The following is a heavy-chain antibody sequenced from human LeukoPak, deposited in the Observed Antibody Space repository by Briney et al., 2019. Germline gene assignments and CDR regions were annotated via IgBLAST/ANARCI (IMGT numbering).Heavy chain of an antibody. CDR2: IRYDGSNK. D-gene: IGHD2-2*01. CDR1: GLTFSNYG. J-gene: IGHJ4*02. CDR3: AKHSQPIVVLPAAVDY. Sequence: PGGSLRLSCAASGLTFSNYGMHWVRQAPGKGLEWVAFIRYDGSNKYYADSVKGRFTISRDNSKNTLYLQMTSLRAEDTAVYYCAKHSQPIVVLPAAVDYWGQGTLVTVSS. V-gene: IGHV3-30*02.